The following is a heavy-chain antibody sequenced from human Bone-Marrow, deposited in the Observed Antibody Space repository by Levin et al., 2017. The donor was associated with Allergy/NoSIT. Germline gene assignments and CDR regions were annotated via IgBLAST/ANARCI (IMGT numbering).Heavy chain of an antibody. CDR3: ARAGVGGELGY. Sequence: PGGSLRLSCAASGFTFSSYAMHWVRQAPGKGLEWVAVISYDGSNKYYADSVKGRFTISRDNSKNTLYLQMNSLRAEDTAVYYCARAGVGGELGYWGQGTLVTVSS. D-gene: IGHD3-16*01. CDR1: GFTFSSYA. V-gene: IGHV3-30-3*01. J-gene: IGHJ4*02. CDR2: ISYDGSNK.